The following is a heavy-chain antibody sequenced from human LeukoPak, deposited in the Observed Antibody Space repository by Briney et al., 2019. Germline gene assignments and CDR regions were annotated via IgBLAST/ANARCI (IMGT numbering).Heavy chain of an antibody. CDR1: GYTFTGYW. Sequence: GASLKISCKSSGYTFTGYWIGWVRHMPGKGLEWMGIISPGDSDTRYSPSFQGQVTMSADKSINTAYLQWGSLKASDTAMYYCARGRGATVITNFDYWGQGTLVTVSS. CDR3: ARGRGATVITNFDY. J-gene: IGHJ4*02. D-gene: IGHD4-23*01. V-gene: IGHV5-51*01. CDR2: ISPGDSDT.